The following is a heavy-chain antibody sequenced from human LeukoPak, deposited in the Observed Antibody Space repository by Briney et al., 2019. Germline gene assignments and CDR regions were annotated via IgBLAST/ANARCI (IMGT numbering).Heavy chain of an antibody. Sequence: GSSVKVSCKASGGTFNNYAISWVRQAPGQGLEWMGGIIPIFGTANYAQKFQGRVTVTADESTSTAYMELSSLRSEDTAVYYCARDRGARIGYFYYYFYIDVWDKGTTVTVSS. CDR1: GGTFNNYA. CDR2: IIPIFGTA. CDR3: ARDRGARIGYFYYYFYIDV. D-gene: IGHD3-3*01. J-gene: IGHJ6*03. V-gene: IGHV1-69*01.